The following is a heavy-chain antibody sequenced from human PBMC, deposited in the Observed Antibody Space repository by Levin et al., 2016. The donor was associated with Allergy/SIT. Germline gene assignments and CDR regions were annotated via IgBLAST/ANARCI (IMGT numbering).Heavy chain of an antibody. J-gene: IGHJ6*02. Sequence: GGPLRLSCAASGFTFSSYAMSWVRQAPGKGLEWVSAISGSGGSTYYADSVKGRFTISRDNSKNTLYLQMNSLRAEDTAVYYCAKGGYCSGGSCSIYYYYGMDVWGQGTTVTVSS. D-gene: IGHD2-15*01. CDR3: AKGGYCSGGSCSIYYYYGMDV. CDR1: GFTFSSYA. V-gene: IGHV3-23*01. CDR2: ISGSGGST.